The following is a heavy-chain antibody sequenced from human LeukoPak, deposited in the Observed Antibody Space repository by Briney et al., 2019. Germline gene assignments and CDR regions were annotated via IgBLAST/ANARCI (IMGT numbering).Heavy chain of an antibody. V-gene: IGHV4-34*01. J-gene: IGHJ6*02. CDR1: GGSFSGYY. CDR3: ARVGRAHYYGMDV. Sequence: TSETLSLTCAVYGGSFSGYYWSWIRQPPGKGLEWIGEINHSGSTNYNPSLKSRVTISVDTSKNQFSLKLSSVTAADTAVYYCARVGRAHYYGMDVWGQGTTVTVSS. CDR2: INHSGST.